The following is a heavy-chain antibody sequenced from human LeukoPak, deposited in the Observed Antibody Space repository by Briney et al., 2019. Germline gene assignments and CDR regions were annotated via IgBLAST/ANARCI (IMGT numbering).Heavy chain of an antibody. V-gene: IGHV3-30*18. J-gene: IGHJ4*02. D-gene: IGHD6-13*01. Sequence: GRSLRLSCAASGFTFNSYGMHWVRQAPGKGLEWVAVISYDGSNKYYADSVKGRFTISRDNSKNTLYLQMNSLRAEDTAVYYCAKDDKYSSRIYYFDYWGQGTLVTVSS. CDR1: GFTFNSYG. CDR2: ISYDGSNK. CDR3: AKDDKYSSRIYYFDY.